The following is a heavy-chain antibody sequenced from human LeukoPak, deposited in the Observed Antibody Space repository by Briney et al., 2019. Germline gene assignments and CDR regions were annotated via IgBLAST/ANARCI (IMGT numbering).Heavy chain of an antibody. D-gene: IGHD2-15*01. V-gene: IGHV4-4*02. CDR3: ARVRGDCSGGSCYFDY. Sequence: SGTLSLTCAVSGDSISSSNWWSWVRQPPGKGLEWIGEIHHSGTTNYNPSLKSRVTISVDTSKNQFSLKLSSVTAADTAVYYCARVRGDCSGGSCYFDYWGQGTLVTVSS. CDR2: IHHSGTT. CDR1: GDSISSSNW. J-gene: IGHJ4*02.